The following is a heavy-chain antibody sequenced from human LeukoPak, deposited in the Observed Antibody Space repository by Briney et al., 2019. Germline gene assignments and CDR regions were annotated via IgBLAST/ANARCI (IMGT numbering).Heavy chain of an antibody. CDR2: IDSDGSST. J-gene: IGHJ4*02. CDR3: ARESHSSSWSNRGLDY. D-gene: IGHD6-13*01. V-gene: IGHV3-74*01. Sequence: GGSLRLSCAASGFTFSYYWMHWVRQAPGKGLVWVSRIDSDGSSTSYADSVKGRFTISRDNAKNTLYLQMNSLRAEDTAVYHCARESHSSSWSNRGLDYWGQGTLVTVSS. CDR1: GFTFSYYW.